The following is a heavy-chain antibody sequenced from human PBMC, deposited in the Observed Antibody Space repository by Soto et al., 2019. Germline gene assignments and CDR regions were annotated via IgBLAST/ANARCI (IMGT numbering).Heavy chain of an antibody. J-gene: IGHJ4*02. V-gene: IGHV3-30*18. Sequence: VQLLESGGGLIQPGGSLRLSCAASGFTFSYGIHWLRQAPGKGLEWVAYISYDSSNKFYGDSVKGRFTISRDNYKNTQFLQINSLRAEETAVYYCAKLVIGYCSGNTCDDYWGQGTLVAVSS. CDR1: GFTFSYG. D-gene: IGHD2-15*01. CDR3: AKLVIGYCSGNTCDDY. CDR2: ISYDSSNK.